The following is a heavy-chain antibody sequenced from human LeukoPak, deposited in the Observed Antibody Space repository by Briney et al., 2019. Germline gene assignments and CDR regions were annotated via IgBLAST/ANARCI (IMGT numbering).Heavy chain of an antibody. CDR2: IGTAGDT. CDR3: ARGLYGNSGN. J-gene: IGHJ4*02. CDR1: GFTFSSYD. Sequence: GRSLRLSCAASGFTFSSYDMHWVRQATGKGLEWVSGIGTAGDTYYADSVEGRFTISRENAKNSLYLQMNSLTAGDTAAYYCARGLYGNSGNWGQGTLVTVAS. V-gene: IGHV3-13*01. D-gene: IGHD4-23*01.